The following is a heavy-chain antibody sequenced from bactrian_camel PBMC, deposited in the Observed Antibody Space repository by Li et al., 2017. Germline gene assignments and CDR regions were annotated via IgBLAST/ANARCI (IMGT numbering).Heavy chain of an antibody. CDR3: AAKPSARRCYGLSALGFGY. D-gene: IGHD3*01. V-gene: IGHV3S31*01. Sequence: VQLVESGGGLVQPGGSLRLSCAASGFTFSNYAMSWVRQAPGKGLEWVSTIASRSDTTYYTDSVEGRFTISQDNANTLYLQMNSLKPEDTAMYYCAAKPSARRCYGLSALGFGYYGQG. CDR2: IASRSDTT. J-gene: IGHJ6*01. CDR1: GFTFSNYA.